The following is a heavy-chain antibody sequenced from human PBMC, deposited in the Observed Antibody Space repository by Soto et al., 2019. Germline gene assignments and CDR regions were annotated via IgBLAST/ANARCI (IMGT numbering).Heavy chain of an antibody. CDR1: GDSFGSYA. CDR2: IIPVFGTT. D-gene: IGHD6-25*01. Sequence: QMQLVQSGPEVKKPGSSVKVSCKASGDSFGSYAVSWVRQAPGQGLEWMGAIIPVFGTTNYTQKFQGRVTITADDSTTTAYMELSSLRSDDTAVYYCARRKERSGPHYFDYWGQGSQVTVSS. J-gene: IGHJ4*02. CDR3: ARRKERSGPHYFDY. V-gene: IGHV1-69*01.